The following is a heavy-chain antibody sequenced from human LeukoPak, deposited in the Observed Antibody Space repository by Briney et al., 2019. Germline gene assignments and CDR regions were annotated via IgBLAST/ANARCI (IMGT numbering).Heavy chain of an antibody. D-gene: IGHD5-24*01. J-gene: IGHJ3*02. V-gene: IGHV3-9*01. CDR2: IDWKSGTS. CDR3: AKDKKMATMRFDAFDI. Sequence: GRSLRLSCAASGFTFGNHVMHWVRHAPGKGLEWVSAIDWKSGTSAYAVSVKGRFTISRDNAKNSLYLQMNSLRAEDTALYYCAKDKKMATMRFDAFDIWGQGTMVTVSS. CDR1: GFTFGNHV.